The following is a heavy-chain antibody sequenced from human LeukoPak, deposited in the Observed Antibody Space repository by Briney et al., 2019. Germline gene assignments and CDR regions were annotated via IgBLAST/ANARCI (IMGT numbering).Heavy chain of an antibody. V-gene: IGHV3-7*01. CDR2: IKQDGSQK. CDR3: AREKSGSNAAFDY. Sequence: GGSLRLSCAASGFTFSNYAMNWVRQAPGKGLEWVANIKQDGSQKYYVHSVKGRFTISRDNAKNSLYLQMNSLRAEDTAVYYCAREKSGSNAAFDYWGQGTLVTVSS. J-gene: IGHJ4*02. CDR1: GFTFSNYA. D-gene: IGHD1-26*01.